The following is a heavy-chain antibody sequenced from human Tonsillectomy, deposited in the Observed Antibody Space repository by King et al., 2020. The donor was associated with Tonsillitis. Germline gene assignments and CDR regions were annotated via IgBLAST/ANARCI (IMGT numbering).Heavy chain of an antibody. Sequence: QLVQSGAEVKKPGASVKVSCKFSGYTLTELSIHWVRQAPGKGLEGMGSFDPDDDEPIYAQKFQGRVTMTEDTSTDTAYMELSSLRSEGTAVYYCATVTPLLDYYYYDMDVWGQGTTVTVSS. V-gene: IGHV1-24*01. CDR3: ATVTPLLDYYYYDMDV. CDR2: FDPDDDEP. CDR1: GYTLTELS. J-gene: IGHJ6*02.